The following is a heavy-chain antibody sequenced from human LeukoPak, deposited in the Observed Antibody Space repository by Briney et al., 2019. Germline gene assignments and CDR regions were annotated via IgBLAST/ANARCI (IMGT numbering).Heavy chain of an antibody. V-gene: IGHV1-24*01. J-gene: IGHJ4*02. CDR3: APTVGATPPFDY. CDR1: GYTLTELS. Sequence: ASVKVSCKVSGYTLTELSMHWVRQAPGKGLEWMGGFDPEDGETIYAQKFQGRVTMTEDTSTDTAYMELCSLRSEDTAVYYCAPTVGATPPFDYWGQGTLVTVSS. CDR2: FDPEDGET. D-gene: IGHD1-26*01.